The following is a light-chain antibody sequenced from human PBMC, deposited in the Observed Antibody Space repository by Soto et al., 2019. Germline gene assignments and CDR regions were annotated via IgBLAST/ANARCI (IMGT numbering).Light chain of an antibody. CDR3: QQYYSTPGT. J-gene: IGKJ1*01. V-gene: IGKV4-1*01. Sequence: DIVMTQSPDSLAVSLGERATINCKSSQSLLYSSNNKNYLAWYQQKPGQPPKLLIYWASTRESGVPDRFSGSGSGTDFTFTSSSLQAEDVAVYFCQQYYSTPGTFGQGTKVEIK. CDR2: WAS. CDR1: QSLLYSSNNKNY.